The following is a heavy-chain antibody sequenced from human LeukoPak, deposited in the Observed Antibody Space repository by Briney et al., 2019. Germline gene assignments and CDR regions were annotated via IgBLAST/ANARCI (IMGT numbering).Heavy chain of an antibody. CDR2: IWYDGSNK. D-gene: IGHD3-22*01. CDR3: AKGGDYYDSSASGGFDVFDI. CDR1: EFTFSSHG. Sequence: GGSLRLSWAASEFTFSSHGMHWVRQAPGKGLEWVAVIWYDGSNKYYVDSVKGRFTISRDNSKNTLYLQMNSLRAEDTAVYYCAKGGDYYDSSASGGFDVFDIWGQGTMVTVSS. V-gene: IGHV3-33*06. J-gene: IGHJ3*02.